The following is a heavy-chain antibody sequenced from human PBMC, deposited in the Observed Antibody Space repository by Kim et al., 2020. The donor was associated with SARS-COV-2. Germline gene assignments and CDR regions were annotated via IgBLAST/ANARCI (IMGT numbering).Heavy chain of an antibody. J-gene: IGHJ3*02. CDR2: FDPEDGET. V-gene: IGHV1-24*01. Sequence: ASVKVSCKVSGYTLTELSMHWVRQAPGKGLEWMGGFDPEDGETIYAQKFQGRVTMTEDTSTDTAYMELSSLRSEDTAVYYCATDSPAHYGVVVVAATAFDIWGQGTMVTVSS. CDR1: GYTLTELS. CDR3: ATDSPAHYGVVVVAATAFDI. D-gene: IGHD2-15*01.